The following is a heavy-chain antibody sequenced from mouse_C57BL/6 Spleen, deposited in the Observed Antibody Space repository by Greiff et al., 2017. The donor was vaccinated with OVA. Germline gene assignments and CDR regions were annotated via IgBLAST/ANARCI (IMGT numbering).Heavy chain of an antibody. D-gene: IGHD2-12*01. V-gene: IGHV1-52*01. CDR2: IDPSDSET. Sequence: QVQLQQPGAELVRPGSSVKLSCKASGYTFTSYWMHWVKQRPIQGLEWIGNIDPSDSETHYNQKFKDKATLTVDKSSSTAYMQLSSLTSEDSAVYYCARAGDDDGGDYYAMDYWGQGTSVTVSS. J-gene: IGHJ4*01. CDR3: ARAGDDDGGDYYAMDY. CDR1: GYTFTSYW.